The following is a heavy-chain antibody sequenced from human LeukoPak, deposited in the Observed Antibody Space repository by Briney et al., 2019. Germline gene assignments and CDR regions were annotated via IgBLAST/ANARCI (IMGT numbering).Heavy chain of an antibody. J-gene: IGHJ3*02. CDR3: AKGAVLLWFGEFSFPNYVDI. CDR2: ISGSGGST. V-gene: IGHV3-23*01. Sequence: PGGSLRLSCAASGFTFSSYAMSWVRQAPGKGLEWVSAISGSGGSTYYADSVKGRFSISRDNSKNTLYLQMNSRRAEDTAVYYCAKGAVLLWFGEFSFPNYVDIWGQGTMVTVSS. CDR1: GFTFSSYA. D-gene: IGHD3-10*01.